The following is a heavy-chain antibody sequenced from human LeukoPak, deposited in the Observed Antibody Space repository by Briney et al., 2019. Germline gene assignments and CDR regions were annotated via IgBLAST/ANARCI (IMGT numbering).Heavy chain of an antibody. D-gene: IGHD1-26*01. CDR3: VRLGSYHDL. V-gene: IGHV4-4*09. Sequence: SETLSLTCTVSVASISIYYWSWIRQTPEKGLECMGHIHTSGASRYYPSLERPLTLSLDTSRNHPSLLLTSVSAADTAVYFSVRLGSYHDLWGRAALLTVS. J-gene: IGHJ4*02. CDR1: VASISIYY. CDR2: IHTSGAS.